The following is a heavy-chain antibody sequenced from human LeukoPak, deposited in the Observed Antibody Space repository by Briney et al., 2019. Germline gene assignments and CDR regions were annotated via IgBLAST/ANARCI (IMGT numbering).Heavy chain of an antibody. V-gene: IGHV3-23*01. CDR3: ARDLGGSSGWYGNAFDI. CDR1: GFTFSSYD. Sequence: GGSLRLSCAASGFTFSSYDMSWVRQAPGKGLEWVSTISGSGGSTYYADSVKGRFTISRDNAKNSLYLQMNSLRAEDTAVYYCARDLGGSSGWYGNAFDIWGQGTMVTVSS. J-gene: IGHJ3*02. D-gene: IGHD6-19*01. CDR2: ISGSGGST.